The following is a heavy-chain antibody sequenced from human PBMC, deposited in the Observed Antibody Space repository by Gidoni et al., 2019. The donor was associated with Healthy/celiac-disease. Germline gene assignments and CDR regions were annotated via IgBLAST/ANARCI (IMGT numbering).Heavy chain of an antibody. D-gene: IGHD6-19*01. J-gene: IGHJ4*02. CDR2: IYYSGGA. CDR3: ARANGGSGWYYFDY. Sequence: QLQLQESGPGLVKPSETLSLTGTVSGGSISSSSYYWGWIRQPPGKGLEWIGSIYYSGGAYYHPSLKSRVTISVDTSKNQFSLKLSSVTAADTAVYYCARANGGSGWYYFDYWGQGTLVTVSS. CDR1: GGSISSSSYY. V-gene: IGHV4-39*07.